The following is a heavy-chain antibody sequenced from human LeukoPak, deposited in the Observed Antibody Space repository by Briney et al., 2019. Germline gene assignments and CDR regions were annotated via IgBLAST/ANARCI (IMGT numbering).Heavy chain of an antibody. CDR1: GFTLSSYG. V-gene: IGHV3-30*02. CDR2: IRYDGSNK. D-gene: IGHD3-3*01. CDR3: AKAASSVGYDFWSGYRMSWFDP. J-gene: IGHJ5*02. Sequence: GGSLRLSCAASGFTLSSYGMHWVRQAPGKGLEWVAFIRYDGSNKYYADSVKGRFTISRDNSKNTLYLQMNSLRAEDTAVYYCAKAASSVGYDFWSGYRMSWFDPWGQVTLVTVSS.